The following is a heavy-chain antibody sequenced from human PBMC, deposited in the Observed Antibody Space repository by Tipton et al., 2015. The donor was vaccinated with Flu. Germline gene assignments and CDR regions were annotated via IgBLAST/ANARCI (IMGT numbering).Heavy chain of an antibody. J-gene: IGHJ4*02. CDR1: GASISSNGYY. Sequence: TLSLTCTVSGASISSNGYYWTWIRQHPGEGLEWIGYIYNGGSPAYNSSLKSRVTISIDTSKNQFSLNLRSVTAADTAVYYCARVGWQQPSPYYWGRGTLVTVSS. CDR3: ARVGWQQPSPYY. CDR2: IYNGGSP. V-gene: IGHV4-31*03. D-gene: IGHD6-13*01.